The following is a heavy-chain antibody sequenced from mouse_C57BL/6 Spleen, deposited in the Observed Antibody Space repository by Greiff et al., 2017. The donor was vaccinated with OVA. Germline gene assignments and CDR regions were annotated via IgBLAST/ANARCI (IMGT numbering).Heavy chain of an antibody. J-gene: IGHJ2*01. CDR3: ARQRSRDDGYEDYCDY. Sequence: EVKLVESGGDLVKPGGSLKLSCAASGFTFSSYGMSWVRQPPDKRLEWVATISSGGSYTYYPDSVKGRFTISRDNAKNTLYLQMSSLKSEDTAMYYGARQRSRDDGYEDYCDYWGQGTTLTVSS. V-gene: IGHV5-6*01. CDR2: ISSGGSYT. D-gene: IGHD2-3*01. CDR1: GFTFSSYG.